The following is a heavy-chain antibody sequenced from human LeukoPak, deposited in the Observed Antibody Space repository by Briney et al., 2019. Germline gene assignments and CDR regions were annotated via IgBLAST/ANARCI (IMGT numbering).Heavy chain of an antibody. CDR1: GGSINNGDYI. CDR3: ARGLPTDKIDY. Sequence: PQTLSLTCAVSGGSINNGDYIWTWIRQPPGKGLEWIGRFHHGGSPSYNPSLQSRVTISADTSKNQFSLNLRSVTDADTAVYYCARGLPTDKIDYWGQGTLVTVSS. CDR2: FHHGGSP. D-gene: IGHD4-17*01. V-gene: IGHV4-30-4*01. J-gene: IGHJ4*02.